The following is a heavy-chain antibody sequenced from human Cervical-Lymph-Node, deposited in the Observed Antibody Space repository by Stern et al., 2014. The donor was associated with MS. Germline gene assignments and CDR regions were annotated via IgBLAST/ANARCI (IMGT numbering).Heavy chain of an antibody. D-gene: IGHD3-22*01. CDR3: AKDPRIYDSSGYLDA. CDR1: GFTFSLYD. J-gene: IGHJ5*02. Sequence: QLVESGGGVVQPGRSLRLSCAASGFTFSLYDMHWVRQAPGKGLEWVAVISYDGDNKFYTDSVKGRFTISRDSSKSTLYLQLNSLRPEDTAIYYCAKDPRIYDSSGYLDAWGQGTLVTVSS. CDR2: ISYDGDNK. V-gene: IGHV3-30*18.